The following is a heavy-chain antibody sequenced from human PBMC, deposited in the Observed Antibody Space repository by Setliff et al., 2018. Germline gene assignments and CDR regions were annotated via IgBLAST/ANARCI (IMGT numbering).Heavy chain of an antibody. V-gene: IGHV1-69*13. CDR3: ARGPSPTVTPSRLIYFYHMDV. J-gene: IGHJ6*03. Sequence: SVKVSCKASGGTFSSYVISWVREAPGQGLEWMGGIIPMFGTNYAQKFQGRVTITADESTSTAYMELSSLRFDDTALYYCARGPSPTVTPSRLIYFYHMDVWGTGTTVTVSS. D-gene: IGHD4-17*01. CDR2: IIPMFGT. CDR1: GGTFSSYV.